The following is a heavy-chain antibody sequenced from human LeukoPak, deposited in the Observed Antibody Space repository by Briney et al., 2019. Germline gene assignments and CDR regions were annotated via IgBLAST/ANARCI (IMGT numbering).Heavy chain of an antibody. Sequence: GGSLRLSCAASGFTFSSYAMHWVRQAPGKGLEYVSAISSNGGSTYYANSVKGRFTIPRDNSKNTLYLQMGSLRAEDMAVYYCARTITGTSYYYMDVWGKGTTVTVSS. CDR2: ISSNGGST. V-gene: IGHV3-64*01. J-gene: IGHJ6*03. CDR1: GFTFSSYA. D-gene: IGHD1-7*01. CDR3: ARTITGTSYYYMDV.